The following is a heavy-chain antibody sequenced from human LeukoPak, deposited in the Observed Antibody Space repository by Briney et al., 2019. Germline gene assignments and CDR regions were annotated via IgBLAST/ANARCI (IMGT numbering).Heavy chain of an antibody. D-gene: IGHD3-3*01. CDR3: ARSSYEFWNGGFDP. CDR1: GGSISSDY. J-gene: IGHJ5*02. CDR2: IYTSGST. Sequence: SETLSLTCTVSGGSISSDYWSSIRQPPGQGLEWIGYIYTSGSTNHKPSLKSRVTISVDTSKIQFSLKLSSVTAADTAVYYCARSSYEFWNGGFDPWGQGTLVTVSS. V-gene: IGHV4-59*01.